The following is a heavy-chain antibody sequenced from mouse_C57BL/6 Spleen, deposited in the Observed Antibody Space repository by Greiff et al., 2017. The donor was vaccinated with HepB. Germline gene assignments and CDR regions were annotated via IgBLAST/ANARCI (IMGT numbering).Heavy chain of an antibody. Sequence: QVQLKQPGAELVKPGASVKMSCKASGYTFTSYWITWVKQRPGQGLEWIGDIYPGSGSTNYNEKFKSKATLTVDTSSSTAYMQLSSLTSEDSAVYYCARDGYYVGPYAMDYWGQGTSVTVSS. D-gene: IGHD2-3*01. V-gene: IGHV1-55*01. CDR2: IYPGSGST. CDR3: ARDGYYVGPYAMDY. J-gene: IGHJ4*01. CDR1: GYTFTSYW.